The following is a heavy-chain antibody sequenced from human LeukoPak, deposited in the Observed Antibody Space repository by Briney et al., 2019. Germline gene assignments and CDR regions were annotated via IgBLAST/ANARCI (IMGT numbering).Heavy chain of an antibody. V-gene: IGHV4-39*07. D-gene: IGHD5-24*01. Sequence: SETLSLTCTVSGGSISSSSYYWGWIRQPPGKGLEWIGSIYYSGSTYYNPSLKSRVTISVDTSKNQFSLKLSSVTAADTAVYYCARGGDGYNYFRPVDYFDYWGQGTLVTVSS. J-gene: IGHJ4*02. CDR3: ARGGDGYNYFRPVDYFDY. CDR1: GGSISSSSYY. CDR2: IYYSGST.